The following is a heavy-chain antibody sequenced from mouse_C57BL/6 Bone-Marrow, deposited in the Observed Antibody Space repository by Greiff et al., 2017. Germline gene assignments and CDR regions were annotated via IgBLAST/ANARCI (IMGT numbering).Heavy chain of an antibody. D-gene: IGHD1-1*01. Sequence: VQLKQSGTVLARPGASVKMSCKTSGYTFTSYWMHWVKQRPGQGLEWIGAIYPGNSDTSYNQKFKGKAKLTAVTSASTAYMELSSLTNEDSAVYYCTGTLYYYGSSQGYCDVWGTGTTVTVSS. J-gene: IGHJ1*03. CDR2: IYPGNSDT. CDR1: GYTFTSYW. CDR3: TGTLYYYGSSQGYCDV. V-gene: IGHV1-5*01.